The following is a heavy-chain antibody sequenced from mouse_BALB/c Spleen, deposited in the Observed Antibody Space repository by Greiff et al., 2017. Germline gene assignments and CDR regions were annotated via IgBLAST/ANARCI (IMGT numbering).Heavy chain of an antibody. CDR3: ARVDYYYGSSYDY. Sequence: QVQLQQSGAELVRPGSSVKISCKASGYAFSSYWMNWVKQRPGQGLEWIGQIYPGDGDTNYNGKFKGKATLTADKSSSTAYMQLSSLTSEDSAVYYCARVDYYYGSSYDYWGQGTTLTVSS. D-gene: IGHD1-1*01. CDR2: IYPGDGDT. V-gene: IGHV1-80*01. J-gene: IGHJ2*01. CDR1: GYAFSSYW.